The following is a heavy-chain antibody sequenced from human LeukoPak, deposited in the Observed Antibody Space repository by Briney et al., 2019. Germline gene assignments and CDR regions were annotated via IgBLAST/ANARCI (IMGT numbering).Heavy chain of an antibody. J-gene: IGHJ4*02. D-gene: IGHD6-19*01. CDR1: GGSFSGYY. CDR3: ARGIYSSGL. CDR2: INHSGST. Sequence: YPSETLSLTCAVYGGSFSGYYWSWIRQPPGKGLEWIGEINHSGSTNYNPSLKSRVTISVDTSKNQFSLKLSSVTAADTAVYYCARGIYSSGLWGQGTLVTVSS. V-gene: IGHV4-34*01.